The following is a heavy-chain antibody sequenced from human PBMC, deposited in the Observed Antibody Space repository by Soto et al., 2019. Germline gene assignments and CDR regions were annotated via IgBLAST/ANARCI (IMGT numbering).Heavy chain of an antibody. CDR3: ARGATTVEHFYYYGMDV. D-gene: IGHD4-17*01. Sequence: QVQLQQWGAGLLKASETLSLTCAVYGGSLSGYFWSWIRQPPGKGLEWIGEISHNGGTTYNPSLKNRVTISVDTSKNQFSLRLSSVSAADTAVYYCARGATTVEHFYYYGMDVWGQGTTVAVSS. J-gene: IGHJ6*02. CDR1: GGSLSGYF. V-gene: IGHV4-34*01. CDR2: ISHNGGT.